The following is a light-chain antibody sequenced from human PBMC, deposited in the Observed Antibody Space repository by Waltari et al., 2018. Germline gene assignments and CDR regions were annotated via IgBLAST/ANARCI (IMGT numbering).Light chain of an antibody. V-gene: IGLV2-11*01. CDR2: DIN. CDR3: CSYAGSYTL. Sequence: QSALTQPRSVSGSPGQSVTIPCTGTSNDIGSNNFFSWYQYHPGKVPKLMIHDINERPSGVPDRFSGSKSGNTASLTISGLQADDEADYYCCSYAGSYTLFGGGTKLTVL. J-gene: IGLJ2*01. CDR1: SNDIGSNNF.